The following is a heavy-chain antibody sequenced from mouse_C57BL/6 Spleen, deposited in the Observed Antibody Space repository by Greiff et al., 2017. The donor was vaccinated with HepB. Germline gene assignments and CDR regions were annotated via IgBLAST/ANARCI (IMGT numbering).Heavy chain of an antibody. V-gene: IGHV1-42*01. CDR2: INPSTGGT. CDR1: GYSFTGYY. Sequence: EVQLQESGPELVKPGASVKISCKASGYSFTGYYMNWVKQSPEKSLEWIGEINPSTGGTTYNQKFKAKATLTVDKSSSTAYMQLKSLTSEDSAVYDCARGRRCFDYWGQGTTLTVSS. D-gene: IGHD1-1*01. J-gene: IGHJ2*01. CDR3: ARGRRCFDY.